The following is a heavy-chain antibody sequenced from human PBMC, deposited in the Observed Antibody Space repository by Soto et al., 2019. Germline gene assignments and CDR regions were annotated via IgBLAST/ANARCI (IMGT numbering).Heavy chain of an antibody. J-gene: IGHJ3*02. Sequence: QVQLQESGPVLVKPSGTLSLTCSVSGGSVSSSKGWGWVRQSPAKGLEWMGEIYHSGRAHYNQSLNSRATIALDTSKSHFSLRLTSVTAADTAVYYCARVPGVVVSADDAFDIWGQGTRVIVSS. V-gene: IGHV4-4*02. CDR2: IYHSGRA. CDR1: GGSVSSSKG. CDR3: ARVPGVVVSADDAFDI. D-gene: IGHD2-21*02.